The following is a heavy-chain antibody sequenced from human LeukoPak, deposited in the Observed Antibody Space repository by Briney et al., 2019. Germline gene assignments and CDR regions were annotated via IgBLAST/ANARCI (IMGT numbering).Heavy chain of an antibody. CDR3: ASYYDFWSGYYTDPGDY. J-gene: IGHJ4*02. CDR2: ISWNSGSI. CDR1: GFTFDDYA. V-gene: IGHV3-9*01. Sequence: GGSLRLSCAASGFTFDDYAMHWVRQAPGKGLEWVSGISWNSGSIGYADSVKGRFTISRDNAKNSLYLQMNSLRAEDTAVYYCASYYDFWSGYYTDPGDYWGQGTLVTVSS. D-gene: IGHD3-3*01.